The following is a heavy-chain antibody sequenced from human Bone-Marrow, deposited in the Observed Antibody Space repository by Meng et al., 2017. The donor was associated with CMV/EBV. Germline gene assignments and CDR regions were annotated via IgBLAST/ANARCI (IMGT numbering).Heavy chain of an antibody. V-gene: IGHV1-18*01. J-gene: IGHJ4*02. CDR2: ISAYNGNT. CDR3: ARFARITMIVVVINPADY. Sequence: YTFTSYGISWVRQAPGQGLELMGWISAYNGNTNYAQKLQGRVTMTTDTSTSTAYMELRSLRSDDTAVYYCARFARITMIVVVINPADYWGQGTLVTVSS. CDR1: YTFTSYG. D-gene: IGHD3-22*01.